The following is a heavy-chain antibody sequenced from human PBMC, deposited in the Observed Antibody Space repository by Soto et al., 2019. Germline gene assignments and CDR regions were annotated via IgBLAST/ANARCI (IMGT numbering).Heavy chain of an antibody. V-gene: IGHV4-39*01. CDR2: IYYHWNT. CDR1: GGSISTDSHY. Sequence: QLQLQESGPGLVKPSETLSLTCTVSGGSISTDSHYWGWIRQPPGKGLEWIGSIYYHWNTYYNPSLKTRVSISVDTSKNQFSLKLSSVTAADTAVYYCARRGRLSAEYFHHWGQGTLVTVSS. CDR3: ARRGRLSAEYFHH. D-gene: IGHD3-16*01. J-gene: IGHJ1*01.